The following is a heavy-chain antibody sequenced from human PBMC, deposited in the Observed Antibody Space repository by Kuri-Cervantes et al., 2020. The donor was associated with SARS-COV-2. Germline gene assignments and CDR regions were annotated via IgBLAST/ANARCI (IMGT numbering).Heavy chain of an antibody. V-gene: IGHV4-61*05. CDR3: ARSWVSVAARYGGFDN. D-gene: IGHD6-19*01. Sequence: SETLSLTCTVSGGSISSSNYYWGWIRQSPGKGLEWIGYVYYSGITDYNPSLKSRVTISVHTSKNQFSLRLNSVTAADTAIYYCARSWVSVAARYGGFDNWGQGTLVTVSS. J-gene: IGHJ4*02. CDR2: VYYSGIT. CDR1: GGSISSSNYY.